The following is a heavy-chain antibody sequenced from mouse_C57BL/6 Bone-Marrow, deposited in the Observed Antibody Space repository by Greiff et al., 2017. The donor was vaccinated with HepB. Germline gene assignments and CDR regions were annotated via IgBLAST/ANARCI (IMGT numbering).Heavy chain of an antibody. CDR1: GFTFSSYT. CDR3: ARHGGNYDYFDY. V-gene: IGHV5-9*01. Sequence: EVMLVESGGGLVKPGGSLKLSCAASGFTFSSYTMSWVRQTPEKRLEWVATISGGGGNTYYPDSVKGRFTISRDNAKNTLYLQMSSLRSEDTALYYCARHGGNYDYFDYWGQGTTLTVSS. D-gene: IGHD2-1*01. J-gene: IGHJ2*01. CDR2: ISGGGGNT.